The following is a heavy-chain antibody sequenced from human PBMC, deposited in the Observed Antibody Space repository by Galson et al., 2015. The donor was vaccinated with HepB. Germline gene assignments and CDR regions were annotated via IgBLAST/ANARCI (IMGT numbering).Heavy chain of an antibody. D-gene: IGHD3-9*01. J-gene: IGHJ4*02. V-gene: IGHV1-18*01. CDR2: ISTTRGNT. CDR3: ARDVDWALDY. CDR1: GYTFNKYG. Sequence: SVKVSCKASGYTFNKYGISWVRQAPGQGLEWMGWISTTRGNTKHAQNFQGRVTMTTETSTNTAYMELRSLRSADTAVYYCARDVDWALDYWGQGTLVTVSS.